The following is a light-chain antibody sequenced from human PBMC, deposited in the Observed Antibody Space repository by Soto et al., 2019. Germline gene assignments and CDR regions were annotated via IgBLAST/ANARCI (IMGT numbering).Light chain of an antibody. CDR3: QQRTKWRT. J-gene: IGKJ1*01. Sequence: EIVMTQSPATLSVSPGERATLSCRASQSVSSNLAWYQQKPGQAPRLLIYGASSRATGIPVRFSGSGSGTDFTLTISNLEPEDFAVYYCQQRTKWRTFGQGTKVDIK. V-gene: IGKV3-15*01. CDR2: GAS. CDR1: QSVSSN.